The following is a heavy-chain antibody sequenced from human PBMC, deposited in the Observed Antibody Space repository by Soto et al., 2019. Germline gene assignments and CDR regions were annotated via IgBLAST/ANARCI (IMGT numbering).Heavy chain of an antibody. CDR3: AGTTSHYWYYMDV. CDR1: GDSVSINSAA. D-gene: IGHD1-7*01. Sequence: SQTLSLTCAISGDSVSINSAAWNWIRQSPSRGLEWLGRTYYRSRWYNDYAVSVRSRITVNPDTSKNQFSLQLTSVTPEDTAVYYCAGTTSHYWYYMDVWGKGTTVTVSS. J-gene: IGHJ6*03. V-gene: IGHV6-1*01. CDR2: TYYRSRWYN.